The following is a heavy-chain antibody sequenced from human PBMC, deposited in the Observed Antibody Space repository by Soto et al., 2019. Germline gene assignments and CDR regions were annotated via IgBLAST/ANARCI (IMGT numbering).Heavy chain of an antibody. Sequence: QVQLVESGGGVVQPGRSLRLSCAASGFTFSSYGMHWVRQAPGQGLEWVAVISYDGSNKYYADSVKGRFTISRDNSKNTLYPQMNSLRAEDTAVYYCAKVRGVGLAWGQGTMVTVSS. CDR1: GFTFSSYG. CDR2: ISYDGSNK. CDR3: AKVRGVGLA. D-gene: IGHD3-10*01. V-gene: IGHV3-30*18. J-gene: IGHJ3*01.